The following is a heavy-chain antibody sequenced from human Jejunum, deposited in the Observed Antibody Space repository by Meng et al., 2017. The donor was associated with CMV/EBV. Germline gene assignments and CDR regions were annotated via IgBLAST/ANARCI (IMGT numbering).Heavy chain of an antibody. CDR1: GDCLNTYG. V-gene: IGHV1-69*12. CDR3: VRPLVWN. Sequence: QLQPVHYVTIVKSPGHSVTASRVASGDCLNTYGFTLVRQAPAREVEWMGGNFPRFSTTTYAQTFQGRVAITADESTSKAYMELSSLTSEDTAVYYCVRPLVWNWGQGTLVTVSS. D-gene: IGHD2-8*01. J-gene: IGHJ1*01. CDR2: NFPRFSTT.